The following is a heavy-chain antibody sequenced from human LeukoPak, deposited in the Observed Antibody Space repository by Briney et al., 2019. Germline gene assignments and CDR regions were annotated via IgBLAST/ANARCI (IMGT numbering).Heavy chain of an antibody. CDR1: GFTFSSYA. Sequence: PGGSLRLSCAASGFTFSSYAMNWVRQAPGKGLKWVSSISGSGGSTYYADSVKGRFTISRDNSKSTLYLQMNSLRAEDTAVYYCAKGGAMAPYYFDYWGQGTLVTVSS. V-gene: IGHV3-23*01. D-gene: IGHD3-16*01. CDR3: AKGGAMAPYYFDY. CDR2: ISGSGGST. J-gene: IGHJ4*02.